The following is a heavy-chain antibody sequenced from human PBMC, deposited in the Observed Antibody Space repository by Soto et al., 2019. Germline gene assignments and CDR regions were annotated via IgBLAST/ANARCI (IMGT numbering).Heavy chain of an antibody. CDR2: ISYDGSNK. CDR3: ARDLGSGYDY. J-gene: IGHJ4*02. V-gene: IGHV3-30-3*01. D-gene: IGHD3-22*01. CDR1: GFIFSDYA. Sequence: SGGSLRLSCVASGFIFSDYAMHWVRQAPGKGLEWVAVISYDGSNKYYADSVKGRFTISRDNSKNTLYLQMNSLRAEDTAVYYCARDLGSGYDYWGQGTLVTVSS.